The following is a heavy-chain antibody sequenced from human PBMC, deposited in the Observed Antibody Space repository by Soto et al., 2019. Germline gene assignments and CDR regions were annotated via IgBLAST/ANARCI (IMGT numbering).Heavy chain of an antibody. CDR1: GYTFTSYG. J-gene: IGHJ2*01. CDR2: ISAYNGNT. V-gene: IGHV1-18*01. CDR3: ARVGVDIVVVVAATPRWYFDL. D-gene: IGHD2-15*01. Sequence: QVPLVQSGAEVKKPGASVKVSCKASGYTFTSYGISWVRQAPGQGLEWMGWISAYNGNTNYAQKLQGRVTMTTDTSTSTAYMELRSLRSDDTAVYYCARVGVDIVVVVAATPRWYFDLWGRGTLVTVSS.